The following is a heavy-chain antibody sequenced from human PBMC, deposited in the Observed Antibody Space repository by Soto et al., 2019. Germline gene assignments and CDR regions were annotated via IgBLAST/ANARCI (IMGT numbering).Heavy chain of an antibody. CDR3: AREGLGIPHYCSGGSCQTYYYYGMDV. Sequence: LRLSCAASGFTFSSYSMNWVRQAPGKGLEWVSSISSSSSYIYYADSVKGRFTISRDNAKNSLYLQMNSLRAEDTAVYYCAREGLGIPHYCSGGSCQTYYYYGMDVWGQGTTVTVSS. CDR2: ISSSSSYI. CDR1: GFTFSSYS. J-gene: IGHJ6*02. D-gene: IGHD2-15*01. V-gene: IGHV3-21*01.